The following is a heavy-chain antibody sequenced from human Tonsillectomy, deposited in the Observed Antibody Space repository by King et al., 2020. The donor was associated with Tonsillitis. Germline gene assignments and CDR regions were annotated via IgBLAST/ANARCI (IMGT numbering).Heavy chain of an antibody. CDR1: GFTFNNYV. CDR2: ISGNGGST. Sequence: VQLVESGGGLVQPGGSLRLSCAASGFTFNNYVMSWVRQAPGKGLEWVSGISGNGGSTYYADSVKGRFTISRDNSKNTLYLQMNSLRAEDTAVYYCAKDIRRHYYDSSGSDAFDIWGQGTMVTVSS. V-gene: IGHV3-23*04. CDR3: AKDIRRHYYDSSGSDAFDI. J-gene: IGHJ3*02. D-gene: IGHD3-22*01.